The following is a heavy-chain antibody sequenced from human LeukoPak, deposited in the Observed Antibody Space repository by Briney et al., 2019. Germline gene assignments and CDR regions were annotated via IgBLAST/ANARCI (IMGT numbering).Heavy chain of an antibody. CDR3: ARHHIVGVRISDY. CDR1: GFTVSSNY. Sequence: GGSLRLSCAASGFTVSSNYMSWVRQAPGKGLEWVSVIYSGGSTYYADSVKGRFTISRDNSKNTLYLQMNSLRAEDTAVYYCARHHIVGVRISDYWGQGTLVTVSS. D-gene: IGHD1-26*01. V-gene: IGHV3-66*04. J-gene: IGHJ4*02. CDR2: IYSGGST.